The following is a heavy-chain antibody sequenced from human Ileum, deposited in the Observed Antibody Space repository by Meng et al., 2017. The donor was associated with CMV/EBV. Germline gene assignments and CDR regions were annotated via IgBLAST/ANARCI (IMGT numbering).Heavy chain of an antibody. CDR3: AREYYYDSSGYHP. D-gene: IGHD3-22*01. CDR2: IRYDESKR. Sequence: GGSLRLSCATSGFIFSNYGMHWVRQAPGKGLEWVTFIRYDESKRYYADSMKGRFTISRDNSKNTLYLQMNSLRAEDTAVYYCAREYYYDSSGYHPWGQGTLVTVSS. J-gene: IGHJ5*02. V-gene: IGHV3-30*02. CDR1: GFIFSNYG.